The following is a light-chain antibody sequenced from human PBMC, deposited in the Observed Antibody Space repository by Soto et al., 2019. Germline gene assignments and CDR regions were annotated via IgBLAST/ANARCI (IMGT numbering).Light chain of an antibody. Sequence: EIVMTQSPATLAVSPGDTATLSCRASQSLGGNLAWYQQKPGQAPRLLIFRASSRATGVPARFSASGSGTEFTLDISGLQSEDFAVYYCQQYNNWPPWTFGPGAKVDIK. CDR2: RAS. J-gene: IGKJ1*01. CDR3: QQYNNWPPWT. V-gene: IGKV3-15*01. CDR1: QSLGGN.